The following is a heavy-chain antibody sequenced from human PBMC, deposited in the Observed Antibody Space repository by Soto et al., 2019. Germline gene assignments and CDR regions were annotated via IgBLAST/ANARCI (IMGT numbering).Heavy chain of an antibody. V-gene: IGHV3-33*01. D-gene: IGHD3-22*01. J-gene: IGHJ5*02. CDR2: IWYDGSNK. CDR3: ARGHDYYDSSGYYSSGFDP. CDR1: GFTFSSYG. Sequence: QVQLVESGGGVVQPGRSLRLSCAASGFTFSSYGMHWVRQAPGKGLEWVAVIWYDGSNKYYADSVKGRFTISRDNSKNTLYLQMNSLRAEDTAVYYCARGHDYYDSSGYYSSGFDPWGQGTLVTVSS.